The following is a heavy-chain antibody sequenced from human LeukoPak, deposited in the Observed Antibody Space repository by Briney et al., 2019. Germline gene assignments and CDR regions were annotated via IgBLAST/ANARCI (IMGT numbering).Heavy chain of an antibody. CDR1: GFTFSSYW. Sequence: GGSLRLSCAASGFTFSSYWMHWVRQAPGKGLVWVSRINSDGSSTSYADSVKGRFTISRDNAKNTLYLQMNSLRAEDTAVYYCARDADGLGIAAALDYWGQGTLVTVSS. V-gene: IGHV3-74*01. D-gene: IGHD6-13*01. J-gene: IGHJ4*02. CDR2: INSDGSST. CDR3: ARDADGLGIAAALDY.